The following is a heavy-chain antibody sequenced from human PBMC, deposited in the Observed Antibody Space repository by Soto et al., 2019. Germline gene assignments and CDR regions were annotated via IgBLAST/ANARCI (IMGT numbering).Heavy chain of an antibody. CDR3: ARSRVVAASDYYYYAMDA. J-gene: IGHJ6*02. Sequence: QVQLVQSGAEVKKPGSSVKVSCKASAGTFRSYAMTWVRQAPGQGLEWMGGIIPMFGTPNYAQKFQGRVTITADESTSTAYMEVSSRRSEDTAVYYCARSRVVAASDYYYYAMDAWGQGTTVTGSS. CDR1: AGTFRSYA. D-gene: IGHD2-15*01. CDR2: IIPMFGTP. V-gene: IGHV1-69*12.